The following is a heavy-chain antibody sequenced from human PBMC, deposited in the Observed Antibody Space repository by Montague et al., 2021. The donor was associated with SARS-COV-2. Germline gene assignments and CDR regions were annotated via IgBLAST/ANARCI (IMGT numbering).Heavy chain of an antibody. Sequence: SETLSLTCTVSGGSITNNIDYWAWIRQLPGKGLEWIGSIYYTGNTYYNPSLKSQVTISVVTSKNHFTLKLSSVTAAETAVYYCARLKRYFDSSGSPSAFDFWGQGTKVTVSS. V-gene: IGHV4-39*02. CDR3: ARLKRYFDSSGSPSAFDF. D-gene: IGHD3-22*01. J-gene: IGHJ3*01. CDR2: IYYTGNT. CDR1: GGSITNNIDY.